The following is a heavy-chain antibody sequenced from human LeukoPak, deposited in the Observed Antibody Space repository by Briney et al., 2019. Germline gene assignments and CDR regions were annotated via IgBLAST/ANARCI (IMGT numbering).Heavy chain of an antibody. D-gene: IGHD3-22*01. CDR2: IYYGGST. CDR3: ARDYYDSSGYYYSDY. Sequence: PSETLSLTCTVSGGSISSSSYYWGWIRQPPGKGLEWIGSIYYGGSTYYNPSLKSRVTISVDTSKNQFSLKLSSVTAADTAVYYCARDYYDSSGYYYSDYWGQGTLVTVSS. J-gene: IGHJ4*02. CDR1: GGSISSSSYY. V-gene: IGHV4-39*07.